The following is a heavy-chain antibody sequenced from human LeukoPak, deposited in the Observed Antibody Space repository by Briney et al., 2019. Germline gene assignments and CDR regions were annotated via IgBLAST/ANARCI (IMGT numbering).Heavy chain of an antibody. D-gene: IGHD4-17*01. V-gene: IGHV3-9*01. CDR2: ISWNSGSI. CDR3: AKGFWGDYSKIGY. Sequence: PGGSLRLSCAASGFTLDDYAMHWVRQAPGKGLEWVSGISWNSGSIGYADSVKGRFTISRDNAKNSLYLQMNSLRAEDTALYYCAKGFWGDYSKIGYWGQGTLVTVSS. J-gene: IGHJ4*02. CDR1: GFTLDDYA.